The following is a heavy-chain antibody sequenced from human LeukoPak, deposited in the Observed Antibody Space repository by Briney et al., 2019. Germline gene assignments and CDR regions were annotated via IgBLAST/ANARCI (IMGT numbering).Heavy chain of an antibody. V-gene: IGHV3-64D*06. CDR3: VKVSRYGSGGGGAFDI. D-gene: IGHD3-10*01. Sequence: PGGSLRLSCSASGFTFSSYAMHWVRQAPGKGLEYVSAISSNGVSTYYADSVKDRFTISRDNSKNTLYLQMSSLRVEDTAVYYCVKVSRYGSGGGGAFDIWGQGTIVTVSS. J-gene: IGHJ3*02. CDR1: GFTFSSYA. CDR2: ISSNGVST.